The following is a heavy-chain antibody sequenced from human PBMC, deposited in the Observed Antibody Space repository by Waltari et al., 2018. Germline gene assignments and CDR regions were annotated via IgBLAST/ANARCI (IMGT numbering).Heavy chain of an antibody. D-gene: IGHD6-13*01. J-gene: IGHJ4*02. V-gene: IGHV4-4*07. CDR3: ARDRGIAAAGTALCDY. CDR2: IYASGST. CDR1: GGSISSYS. Sequence: QVQLQESGPGLVKPSETLSLTCTVSGGSISSYSWSWIRQSAGKGLEWIGRIYASGSTNYNPSLKSRVTMSVDTSKNQFSLKLSSVTAADTAVYYCARDRGIAAAGTALCDYWGQGTLVTVSS.